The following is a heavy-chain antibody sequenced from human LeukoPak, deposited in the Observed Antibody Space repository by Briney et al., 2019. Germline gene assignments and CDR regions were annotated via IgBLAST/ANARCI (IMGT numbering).Heavy chain of an antibody. D-gene: IGHD1-26*01. Sequence: ASVKVSCKTSGYTFTDYYVHWVRQAPGQGLEWMGWIHPNTGGTNTAQKFQGRVTMTRDTSISTANMELSRLTSDDTALYYCARGTAAATAISDYWGQGTLVTVSS. J-gene: IGHJ4*02. CDR2: IHPNTGGT. CDR3: ARGTAAATAISDY. V-gene: IGHV1-2*02. CDR1: GYTFTDYY.